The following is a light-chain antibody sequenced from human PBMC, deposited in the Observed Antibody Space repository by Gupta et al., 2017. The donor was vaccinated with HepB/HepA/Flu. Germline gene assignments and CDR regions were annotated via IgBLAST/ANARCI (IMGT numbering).Light chain of an antibody. Sequence: EIVLTQSPATLSLSPGERATLSCRASQSVSSYLAWYQQKPGQAPRRLIYDASNRATGIPARFSGSGSGTDFTLTISRLEPEDFAIYYCLQRANWPWTFGQGTKVEIK. V-gene: IGKV3-11*01. J-gene: IGKJ1*01. CDR3: LQRANWPWT. CDR1: QSVSSY. CDR2: DAS.